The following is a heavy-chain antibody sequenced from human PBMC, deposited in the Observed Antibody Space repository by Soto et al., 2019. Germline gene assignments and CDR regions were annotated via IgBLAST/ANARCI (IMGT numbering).Heavy chain of an antibody. CDR2: ISYDGSNK. J-gene: IGHJ4*02. CDR3: ARVGRLHYFDY. CDR1: GFTFSSYA. Sequence: QVQLVESGGGVVQPGRSLRLSCAASGFTFSSYAMHWVRQAPGKGLEWVAVISYDGSNKYYADSVKGRFTISRDNSQNTVVLQMKRLRAEDTAVYYCARVGRLHYFDYWGQGTLVTVSS. D-gene: IGHD4-17*01. V-gene: IGHV3-30*14.